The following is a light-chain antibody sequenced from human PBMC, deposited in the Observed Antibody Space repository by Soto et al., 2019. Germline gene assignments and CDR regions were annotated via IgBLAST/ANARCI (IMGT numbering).Light chain of an antibody. J-gene: IGLJ2*01. V-gene: IGLV2-14*02. CDR3: SSYTSSSTLVV. CDR2: EGN. Sequence: QSVLTQPASVTGSPGQSITISCTGTSSDLGSYTLVSWYQQHPGKAPKVIIYEGNQRPSGVSIRFSGSRSGNTASLTISGLQAEDEADYYCSSYTSSSTLVVFGGGTKVTVL. CDR1: SSDLGSYTL.